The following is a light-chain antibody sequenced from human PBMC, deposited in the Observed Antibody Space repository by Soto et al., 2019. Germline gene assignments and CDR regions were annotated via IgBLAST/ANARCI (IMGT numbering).Light chain of an antibody. CDR3: QQYGSSPSALA. CDR2: GAS. CDR1: QSVSSSF. Sequence: EIVLTQSPGILSLSPGERATLSCRASQSVSSSFLDWYQQKPGQAPRLLIYGASSRATGIPDRFSGSGSGTGFTLTISRLEPEDFAVYYCQQYGSSPSALAFGGGTKVEIK. J-gene: IGKJ4*01. V-gene: IGKV3-20*01.